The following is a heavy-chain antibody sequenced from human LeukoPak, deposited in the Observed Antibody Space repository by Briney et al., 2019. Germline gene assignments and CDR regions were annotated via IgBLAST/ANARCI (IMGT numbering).Heavy chain of an antibody. CDR3: ARDLEANYYDSSGYPTGY. D-gene: IGHD3-22*01. V-gene: IGHV3-21*01. J-gene: IGHJ4*02. CDR1: GFTFSSYS. CDR2: ISSSSSYI. Sequence: GSLRLSCAASGFTFSSYSMNWVRQAPGKGLEWVSSISSSSSYIYYADSVKGRFTISRDNAKNSLYLQMNSLRAEDTAVYYCARDLEANYYDSSGYPTGYWGQGTLVTVSS.